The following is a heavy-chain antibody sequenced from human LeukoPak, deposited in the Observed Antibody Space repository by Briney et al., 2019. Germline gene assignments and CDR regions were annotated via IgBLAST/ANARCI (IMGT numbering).Heavy chain of an antibody. D-gene: IGHD3-22*01. CDR3: ATDLQGYYDSSGYP. CDR1: GYTFTDYY. CDR2: VDPEDGET. V-gene: IGHV1-69-2*01. J-gene: IGHJ5*02. Sequence: ASVKVSCKVSGYTFTDYYMHWVQQAPGKGLEWMGLVDPEDGETIYAEKFQGRVTIAADTSTDTAYMELSSLRSEDTAVYYCATDLQGYYDSSGYPWGQGTLVTVSS.